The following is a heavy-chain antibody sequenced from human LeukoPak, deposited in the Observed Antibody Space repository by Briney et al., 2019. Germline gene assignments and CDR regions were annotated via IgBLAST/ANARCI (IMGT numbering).Heavy chain of an antibody. J-gene: IGHJ4*02. CDR1: GFPFSNAW. V-gene: IGHV3-15*01. Sequence: GGPLRLSCAASGFPFSNAWMSWVRHAPGEGVEWVGRIKSKTDDETTDYAEAVKGRFTISRDDSINTLYLQMNSLKTEDAAVYDCTAVARWLVLGWGQGTLVTVSS. CDR2: IKSKTDDETT. CDR3: TAVARWLVLG. D-gene: IGHD6-19*01.